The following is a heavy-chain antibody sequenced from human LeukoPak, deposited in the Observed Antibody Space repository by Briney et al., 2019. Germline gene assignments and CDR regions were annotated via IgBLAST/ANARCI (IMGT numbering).Heavy chain of an antibody. CDR1: GHPFMSYG. D-gene: IGHD2-2*02. Sequence: GASVKASCKTLGHPFMSYGLSWGRQAPGQGLEWMGWIRAYNGSTNYAKKLQGRVTMTTDTSTSTAYIELRSLTFDDTAVYFCARDCPTASCYSGHWGQGTLVTVSS. V-gene: IGHV1-18*01. CDR2: IRAYNGST. CDR3: ARDCPTASCYSGH. J-gene: IGHJ4*02.